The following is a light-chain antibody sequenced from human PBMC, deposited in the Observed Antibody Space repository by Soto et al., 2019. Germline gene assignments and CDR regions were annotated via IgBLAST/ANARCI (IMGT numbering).Light chain of an antibody. CDR3: QSYDSSLSGSNYV. CDR2: ENN. V-gene: IGLV1-40*01. J-gene: IGLJ1*01. Sequence: QSVLTQPPSVSGAPGQRVTISCTGSSSNIGAGYDVHWYQQLPGTAPKLLIYENNNRPSGVSDRFSGSKSGTSASLAITGLQPEDEADYYCQSYDSSLSGSNYVFGTGTKVTVL. CDR1: SSNIGAGYD.